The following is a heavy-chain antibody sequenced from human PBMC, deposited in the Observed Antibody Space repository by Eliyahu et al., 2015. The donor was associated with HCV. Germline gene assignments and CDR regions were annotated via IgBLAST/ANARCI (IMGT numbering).Heavy chain of an antibody. Sequence: QLQLQESGPGLVKPSETLSLTCTVSGGSISSSSYYWGWIRQPPGKGLEWIGSIYYSGSTYYNPSLKSRVTISVDTSKNQFSLKLSSVTAADTAVYYCATLTKGVDPDYWGQGTLVTVSS. CDR3: ATLTKGVDPDY. J-gene: IGHJ4*02. CDR2: IYYSGST. CDR1: GGSISSSSYY. V-gene: IGHV4-39*01. D-gene: IGHD3-3*01.